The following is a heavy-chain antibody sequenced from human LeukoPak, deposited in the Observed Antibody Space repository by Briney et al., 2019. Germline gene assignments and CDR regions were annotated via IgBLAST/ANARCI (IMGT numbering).Heavy chain of an antibody. D-gene: IGHD2-15*01. CDR1: GFTFSSYW. CDR2: INSDGSST. J-gene: IGHJ4*02. V-gene: IGHV3-74*01. CDR3: AREVGCSGGSCYVY. Sequence: PGGSLRLSCAASGFTFSSYWMHWVRQAPGKGLAWVSRINSDGSSTSYADSVKGRFTISRDNAKNTLYLQMNSLRAEDTAVYYCAREVGCSGGSCYVYWGQGTLVTVSS.